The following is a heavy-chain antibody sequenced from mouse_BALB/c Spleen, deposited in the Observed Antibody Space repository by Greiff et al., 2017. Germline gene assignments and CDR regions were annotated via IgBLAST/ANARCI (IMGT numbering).Heavy chain of an antibody. J-gene: IGHJ2*01. CDR1: GYTFTSYW. Sequence: QVQLQQSGAELAKPGASVKMSCKASGYTFTSYWMHWVKQRPGQGLEWIGYINPSTGYTEYNQKFKDKATLTADKSSSTAYMQLSSLTSEDSAVYYCARRSVVAYFDYWGQGTTLTVSA. CDR3: ARRSVVAYFDY. V-gene: IGHV1-7*01. CDR2: INPSTGYT. D-gene: IGHD1-1*01.